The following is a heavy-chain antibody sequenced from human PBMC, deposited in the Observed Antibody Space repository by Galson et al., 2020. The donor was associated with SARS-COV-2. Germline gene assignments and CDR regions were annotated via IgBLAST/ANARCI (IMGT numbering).Heavy chain of an antibody. CDR1: GFTFSSYG. J-gene: IGHJ4*02. Sequence: GESLKISCAASGFTFSSYGMHWVLQAPGKGLEWVAVIWYDGSNKYYADSVKGRFTISRDNSKNTLYLQMNSLRAEDTAVYYCATQLAQYYFDYWGQGTLVTVSS. CDR2: IWYDGSNK. CDR3: ATQLAQYYFDY. D-gene: IGHD2-2*01. V-gene: IGHV3-33*01.